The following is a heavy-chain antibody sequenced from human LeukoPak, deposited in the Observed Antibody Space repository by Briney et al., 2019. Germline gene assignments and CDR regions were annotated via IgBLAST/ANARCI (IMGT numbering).Heavy chain of an antibody. J-gene: IGHJ6*03. Sequence: GGSLRLSCAASGFTFSSYNMNWVRQAPGKGLEWVSSISSSSSYIYYADSVKGRFTISRDNAKNSLYLQMNSLRAEDTAVYYCARDTTQYYDFWSGYSGYYYYYMDVWGKGTTVTVSS. CDR2: ISSSSSYI. V-gene: IGHV3-21*01. CDR3: ARDTTQYYDFWSGYSGYYYYYMDV. CDR1: GFTFSSYN. D-gene: IGHD3-3*01.